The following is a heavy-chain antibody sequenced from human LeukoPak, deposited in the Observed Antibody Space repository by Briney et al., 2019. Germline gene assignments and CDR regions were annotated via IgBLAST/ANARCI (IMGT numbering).Heavy chain of an antibody. J-gene: IGHJ4*02. CDR2: VYPGDSDA. Sequence: GESLKISCKGSGYKFTNYWIGWVRQMPGKGLEWMGSVYPGDSDARYSPSFQGQVTVSADRSISTAYLQWSSLKASDTAMHYCARQFYYDRSGFFEGAYWGQGSLVTVSS. V-gene: IGHV5-51*01. D-gene: IGHD3-22*01. CDR1: GYKFTNYW. CDR3: ARQFYYDRSGFFEGAY.